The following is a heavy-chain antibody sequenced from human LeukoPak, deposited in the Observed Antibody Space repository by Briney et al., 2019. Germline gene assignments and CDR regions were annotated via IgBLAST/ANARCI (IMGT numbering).Heavy chain of an antibody. CDR3: AVGITILGVAASFDS. CDR2: IDHRGTD. J-gene: IGHJ4*02. V-gene: IGHV4-34*01. Sequence: SETLSLTCAVYGASYNAYYWSWIRQPPGKGLEWIGDIDHRGTDTYTPSLKSRLTISADASKNQFSLKLNSVTDADTAVYYCAVGITILGVAASFDSWGQGNLVIVSS. D-gene: IGHD3-3*01. CDR1: GASYNAYY.